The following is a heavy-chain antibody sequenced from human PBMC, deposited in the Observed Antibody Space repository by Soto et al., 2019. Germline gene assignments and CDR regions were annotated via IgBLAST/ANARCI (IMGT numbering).Heavy chain of an antibody. V-gene: IGHV4-38-2*01. D-gene: IGHD2-15*01. Sequence: PSETLSLTCAVPGYSISSGYYWGWIRQPPGKGLEWIGSIYHSGSTYYNPSLKSRVTISVDTSKNQFSLRLSSVTAADTAVYYCASQVIVVVVAPTGPVGFDPWGQGTLVTVSS. CDR2: IYHSGST. CDR1: GYSISSGYY. J-gene: IGHJ5*02. CDR3: ASQVIVVVVAPTGPVGFDP.